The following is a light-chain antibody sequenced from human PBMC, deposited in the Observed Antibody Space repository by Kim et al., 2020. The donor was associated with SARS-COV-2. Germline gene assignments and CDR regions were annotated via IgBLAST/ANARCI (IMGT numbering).Light chain of an antibody. J-gene: IGLJ3*02. CDR2: QDS. Sequence: VYPGQTASITCSGDKLGDKYACWYQQKPGQSPVLVIYQDSKRPSGIPERFSGSNSGNTATLTISGTQTMDEADYYCQAWDSSTGVFGGGTQLTVL. CDR3: QAWDSSTGV. V-gene: IGLV3-1*01. CDR1: KLGDKY.